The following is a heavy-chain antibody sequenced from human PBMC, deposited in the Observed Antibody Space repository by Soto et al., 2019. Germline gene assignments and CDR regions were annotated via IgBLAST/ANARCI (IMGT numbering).Heavy chain of an antibody. CDR1: GGTFSSYA. D-gene: IGHD6-6*01. CDR3: ARVFSVSSSSPHHY. CDR2: IIPIFGTA. J-gene: IGHJ4*02. V-gene: IGHV1-69*13. Sequence: ASVKVSCKASGGTFSSYAISWVRQAPGQGLEWMGGIIPIFGTANYAQKFQGRVTITADESTSTAYMELSSLRSEDTAVYYCARVFSVSSSSPHHYWGQGTLVTVSS.